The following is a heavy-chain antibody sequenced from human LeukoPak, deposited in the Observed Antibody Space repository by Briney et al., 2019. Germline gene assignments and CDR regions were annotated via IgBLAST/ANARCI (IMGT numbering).Heavy chain of an antibody. J-gene: IGHJ3*02. V-gene: IGHV4-34*01. CDR3: ARLSVSLNAFDM. CDR1: GGSFSGYY. CDR2: IYHTGST. Sequence: SETLSLTCAVYGGSFSGYYWGWIRQPPGKGLEWIGNIYHTGSTYYNVSLHSRVTISLDTSNNQFSLKLNSVTAADTAVYYCARLSVSLNAFDMWGQGTMVTVSS.